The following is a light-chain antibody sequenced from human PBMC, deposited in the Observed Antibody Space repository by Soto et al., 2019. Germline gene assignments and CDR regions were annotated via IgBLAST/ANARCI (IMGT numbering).Light chain of an antibody. CDR1: QCISNY. CDR2: AAS. V-gene: IGKV1-27*01. CDR3: QKYTNVPA. J-gene: IGKJ4*01. Sequence: DIQMTQSPSSLSASVGDRVTITCRASQCISNYLAWYQQIPGKVPKLLISAASTLQSGVPSRFSDSGSGTDFTLTISSLQPEDVATYYCQKYTNVPAFGGGTKVEIK.